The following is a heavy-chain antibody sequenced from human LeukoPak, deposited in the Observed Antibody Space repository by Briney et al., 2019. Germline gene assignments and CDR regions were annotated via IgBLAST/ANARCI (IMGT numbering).Heavy chain of an antibody. CDR1: GFTFSDYY. CDR3: AGSTIFGVVIEYYYGMDV. CDR2: ISSSGSTI. J-gene: IGHJ6*02. Sequence: GGSLRLSCAASGFTFSDYYMSWIRQAPGKGLEWVSYISSSGSTIYYADSVKGRFTISRDNAKNSLYPQMNSLRAEDTAVYYCAGSTIFGVVIEYYYGMDVWGQGTTVTVSS. V-gene: IGHV3-11*01. D-gene: IGHD3-3*01.